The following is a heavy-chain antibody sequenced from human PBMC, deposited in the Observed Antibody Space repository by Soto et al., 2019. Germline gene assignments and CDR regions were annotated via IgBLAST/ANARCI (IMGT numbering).Heavy chain of an antibody. J-gene: IGHJ4*02. D-gene: IGHD2-15*01. CDR2: IYWDDDK. Sequence: SGPTLVNPTQTLTLTCTFSGFSLSTSGVGVGWIRQPPGKALEWLALIYWDDDKRYSPSLKSRLTITKDTSKNQVVLTMTNMDPVDTATYYCAHSCSGGSCYSEEESGSGWYNFDYWGQGTLVTVSS. CDR3: AHSCSGGSCYSEEESGSGWYNFDY. CDR1: GFSLSTSGVG. V-gene: IGHV2-5*02.